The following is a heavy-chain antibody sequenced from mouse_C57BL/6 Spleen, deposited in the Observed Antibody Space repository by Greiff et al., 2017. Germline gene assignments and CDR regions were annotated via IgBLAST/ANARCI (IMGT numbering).Heavy chain of an antibody. D-gene: IGHD2-10*01. J-gene: IGHJ4*01. CDR3: ARAPYYGKGIYMDY. CDR1: GFTFSDYY. CDR2: INYDGSST. V-gene: IGHV5-16*01. Sequence: EVKLVESEGGLVQPGSSMKLSCTASGFTFSDYYMAWVRQVPEKGLEWVANINYDGSSTYYLDSLKSRFIISRDNAKNILYLQMSSLKSEDTATYYCARAPYYGKGIYMDYWGQGTSVTVSS.